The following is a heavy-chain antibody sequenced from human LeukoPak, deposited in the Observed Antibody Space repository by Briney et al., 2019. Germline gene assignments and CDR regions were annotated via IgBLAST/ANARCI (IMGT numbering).Heavy chain of an antibody. CDR1: GFTFSNYW. CDR3: ARVSGDFWSGYSFDS. D-gene: IGHD3-3*01. V-gene: IGHV3-74*01. CDR2: VDSDESNT. Sequence: PGGSLRPSCAASGFTFSNYWMHWVRQTPGKGLVWVSRVDSDESNTDYADAVKGRFTISRDNAKNTLYLEMNSLRAEDMAVYYCARVSGDFWSGYSFDSWGQGTLVVVSS. J-gene: IGHJ4*02.